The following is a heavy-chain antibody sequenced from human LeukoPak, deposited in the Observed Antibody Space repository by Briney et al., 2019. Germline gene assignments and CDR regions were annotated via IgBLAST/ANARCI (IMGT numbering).Heavy chain of an antibody. Sequence: SETLSLTCTVSGGSISTTGYYWAWIRQPPGKGLEWIASTYYSGGTYYNSSLKSRVTISVDTSKNQFSLRLSSVTAADTAVYYCARGAIMVRGVIITTFDYWGQGTLVTVSS. CDR3: ARGAIMVRGVIITTFDY. J-gene: IGHJ4*02. CDR1: GGSISTTGYY. D-gene: IGHD3-10*01. CDR2: TYYSGGT. V-gene: IGHV4-39*01.